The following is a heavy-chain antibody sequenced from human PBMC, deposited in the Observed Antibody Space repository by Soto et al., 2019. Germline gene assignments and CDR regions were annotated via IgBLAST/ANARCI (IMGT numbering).Heavy chain of an antibody. CDR1: GFTFSSYA. D-gene: IGHD3-3*01. CDR2: ISGSGGST. CDR3: AKDPFWSGYMYYFDY. V-gene: IGHV3-23*01. J-gene: IGHJ4*02. Sequence: GGSLRLSCAASGFTFSSYAMSWVRQAPGKGLEWVSAISGSGGSTYYADSVKGRFTISRDNSKNTLYLQMNSLRAEDTAVYYCAKDPFWSGYMYYFDYWGQGTLVTVSS.